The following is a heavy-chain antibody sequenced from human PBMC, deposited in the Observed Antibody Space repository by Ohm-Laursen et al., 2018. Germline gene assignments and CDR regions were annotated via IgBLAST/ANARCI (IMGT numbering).Heavy chain of an antibody. J-gene: IGHJ4*02. V-gene: IGHV4-59*08. CDR3: ARHGIAVTEPFFDS. CDR2: IHYTGRT. D-gene: IGHD6-19*01. CDR1: GGSISSYY. Sequence: PSQTLSLTCAVSGGSISSYYWSWIRQSPEKGLEWIGYIHYTGRTNYSPSLKSRVTISLDTSKNHFSLKLSSVTAADTAIYYCARHGIAVTEPFFDSWGQGTLATVSS.